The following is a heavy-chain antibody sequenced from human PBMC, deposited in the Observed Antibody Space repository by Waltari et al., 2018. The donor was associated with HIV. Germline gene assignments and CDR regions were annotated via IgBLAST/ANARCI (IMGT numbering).Heavy chain of an antibody. CDR1: RFTVSSNY. V-gene: IGHV3-53*01. Sequence: EVQLVESGGGLIQLGGSLRLSCAVSRFTVSSNYMRWVRQAPGKGLEWISIIYSGGSTYYADSVKGRFTISRDNSKNTLYLQMSSLRAEDTAVYYCARGYDSSGWGYFDYWGQGTLVTVSS. D-gene: IGHD3-22*01. CDR3: ARGYDSSGWGYFDY. CDR2: IYSGGST. J-gene: IGHJ4*02.